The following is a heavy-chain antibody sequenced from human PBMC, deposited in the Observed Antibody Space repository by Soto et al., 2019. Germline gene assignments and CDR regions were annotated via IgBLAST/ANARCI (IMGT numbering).Heavy chain of an antibody. CDR1: GGSISSGGYS. CDR2: IYHSGST. D-gene: IGHD3-3*01. J-gene: IGHJ5*02. V-gene: IGHV4-30-2*01. CDR3: ARAGAKRSSEWPNGFDP. Sequence: QLQLQESGLGLVQPSQTLSLTCAVSGGSISSGGYSWSWIRQPPGKGLEWIGYIYHSGSTFYNPSLRTRVTIPVGRSKNEFSLKMNSVTAADTAMYYCARAGAKRSSEWPNGFDPWGQGTLVTVSS.